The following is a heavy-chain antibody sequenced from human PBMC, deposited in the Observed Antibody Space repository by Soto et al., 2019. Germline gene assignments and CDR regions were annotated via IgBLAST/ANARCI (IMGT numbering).Heavy chain of an antibody. D-gene: IGHD5-18*01. CDR2: TAAILGTR. Sequence: QVQLVQSGAEVKKPGSSVKVSCKAPGDTLSHYGVSWVRQVPGKGLEWMGGTAAILGTRDYAQKFQVRVTITSGESTTTSYMELNSLTSDDTGVYYGAAGDSSDTGDHWGQGTLVTVSS. CDR3: AAGDSSDTGDH. J-gene: IGHJ4*02. V-gene: IGHV1-69*01. CDR1: GDTLSHYG.